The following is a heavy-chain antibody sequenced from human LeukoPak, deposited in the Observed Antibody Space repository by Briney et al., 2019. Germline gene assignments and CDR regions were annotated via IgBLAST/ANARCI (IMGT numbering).Heavy chain of an antibody. J-gene: IGHJ4*02. CDR2: IYTSGST. V-gene: IGHV4-61*02. CDR1: GGSISSGSYY. D-gene: IGHD3-10*01. Sequence: SETLSLTCTVSGGSISSGSYYWSWIRQPAGKGLEWIGRIYTSGSTNYNPSLKSRVTISVDTSKNQFSLKLSSVTAADTAVYYCARELQWWVTMVRGSYYDYWGQGTLVTVSS. CDR3: ARELQWWVTMVRGSYYDY.